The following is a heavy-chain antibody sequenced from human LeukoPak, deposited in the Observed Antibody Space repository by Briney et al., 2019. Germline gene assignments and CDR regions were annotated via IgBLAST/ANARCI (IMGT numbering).Heavy chain of an antibody. D-gene: IGHD2/OR15-2a*01. J-gene: IGHJ4*02. CDR1: GFTFRSYT. CDR2: ITGGTDYI. CDR3: VRDSSFSNN. V-gene: IGHV3-21*06. Sequence: TGGSLRFSCAASGFTFRSYTMNWVRQAPGKRLQWGSSITGGTDYIYYADSVRGRFTISRDNAKNSLYLQMNSLSPEDTAMYYCVRDSSFSNNWGQGTLVTVSS.